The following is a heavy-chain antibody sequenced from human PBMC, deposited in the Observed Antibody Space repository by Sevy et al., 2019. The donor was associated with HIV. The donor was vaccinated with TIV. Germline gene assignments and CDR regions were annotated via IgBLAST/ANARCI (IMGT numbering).Heavy chain of an antibody. Sequence: GTLKISCKGSGYSFTSHWIGWVRHMPGKGLEWMGIIFPDDSETRYSPSFQGQVTFSADKSINTAYLQWGSLKASDTAMYYCATSRSGYFDSSGYYIYWGQGTLVTVSS. CDR3: ATSRSGYFDSSGYYIY. D-gene: IGHD3-22*01. J-gene: IGHJ4*02. CDR1: GYSFTSHW. V-gene: IGHV5-51*01. CDR2: IFPDDSET.